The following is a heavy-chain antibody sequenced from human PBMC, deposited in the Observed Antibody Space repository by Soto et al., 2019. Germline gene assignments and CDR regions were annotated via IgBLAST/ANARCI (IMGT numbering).Heavy chain of an antibody. CDR1: VFSFSTYD. Sequence: PGGSLRLSCAASVFSFSTYDMHWVRQAPGKGLEWVAVIWYDGSNEYHAGSVKGRFTISRDNSKNTLYLQMNSLRAEDTAVYYCARDPSSNYAAYYFAYWGQGTLVTVSS. V-gene: IGHV3-33*01. CDR3: ARDPSSNYAAYYFAY. J-gene: IGHJ4*02. D-gene: IGHD4-4*01. CDR2: IWYDGSNE.